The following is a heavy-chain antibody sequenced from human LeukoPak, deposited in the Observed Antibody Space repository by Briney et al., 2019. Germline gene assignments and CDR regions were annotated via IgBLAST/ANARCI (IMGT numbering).Heavy chain of an antibody. CDR2: IYYSGST. J-gene: IGHJ6*02. CDR3: ARTMSSSHTVYGMDV. D-gene: IGHD2-2*02. Sequence: PSETLSLTCTVSGGSVSSGSYYWSWIRQPPGKGLEWIGYIYYSGSTDYNPSLKSRVTMSVDTSKNQFSLKLSSVTAVDTAVYYCARTMSSSHTVYGMDVWGQGTTVTVSS. V-gene: IGHV4-61*01. CDR1: GGSVSSGSYY.